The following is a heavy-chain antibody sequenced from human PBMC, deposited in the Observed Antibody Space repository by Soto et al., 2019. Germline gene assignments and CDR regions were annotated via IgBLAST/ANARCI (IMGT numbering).Heavy chain of an antibody. CDR2: MNPDSGKT. CDR1: GYTFTNHD. CDR3: AIYTTPFSYFDY. Sequence: QVQLVQSGAEVRKPGASVKVSCKASGYTFTNHDINWVRQASGQGLEWMGWMNPDSGKTYYVEKFQGRVTMTRDTSTNTAYLGLTSLKSDDTAVFYCAIYTTPFSYFDYWGQGSLVTVSS. V-gene: IGHV1-8*01. D-gene: IGHD4-4*01. J-gene: IGHJ4*02.